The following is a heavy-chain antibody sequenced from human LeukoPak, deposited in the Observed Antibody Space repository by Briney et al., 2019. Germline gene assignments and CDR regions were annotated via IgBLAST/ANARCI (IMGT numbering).Heavy chain of an antibody. Sequence: GGSLRLSCAASGFTFSSYGMHWVRQAPGKGLEWVAVISYDGSNKYYADSVKGRFTISRDNSKNTLYLQMNSLRAEDTAVYYCAKVRDSSGWYGEFDYWGQGTLVTVSS. V-gene: IGHV3-30*18. D-gene: IGHD6-19*01. CDR2: ISYDGSNK. J-gene: IGHJ4*02. CDR3: AKVRDSSGWYGEFDY. CDR1: GFTFSSYG.